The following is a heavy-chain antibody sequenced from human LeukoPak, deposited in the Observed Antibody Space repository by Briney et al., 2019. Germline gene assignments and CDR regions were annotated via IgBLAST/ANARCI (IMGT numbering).Heavy chain of an antibody. CDR3: ARDPYSGNYGNYYYYYMDV. D-gene: IGHD1-26*01. CDR1: GFTFSTYW. J-gene: IGHJ6*03. V-gene: IGHV3-7*01. CDR2: INKDGSEK. Sequence: GGSLRLSCAASGFTFSTYWMTWVRQAPGRGLEWVANINKDGSEKYYVDSVKGRFTISRDNAENSLYLQMNSLGPEDTAVYYCARDPYSGNYGNYYYYYMDVWGKGTTVTISS.